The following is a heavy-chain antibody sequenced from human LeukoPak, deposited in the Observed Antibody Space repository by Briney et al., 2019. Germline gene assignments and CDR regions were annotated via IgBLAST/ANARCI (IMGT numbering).Heavy chain of an antibody. CDR3: ANWWEDRGNFYDY. CDR1: GFSFSSFG. Sequence: GGSLRLSCVASGFSFSSFGIHWVRQAPGKRLEWVAFIRYDGTNTYYADSVKGRFTISRDNSKNTLYLQMSSLRPDDTALYYCANWWEDRGNFYDYWGQGTLVTVSS. V-gene: IGHV3-30*02. D-gene: IGHD1-26*01. J-gene: IGHJ4*02. CDR2: IRYDGTNT.